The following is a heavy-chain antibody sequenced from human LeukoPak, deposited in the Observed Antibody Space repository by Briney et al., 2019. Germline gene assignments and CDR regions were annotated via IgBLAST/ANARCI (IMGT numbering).Heavy chain of an antibody. J-gene: IGHJ3*02. D-gene: IGHD6-19*01. CDR1: GGSISSYY. CDR2: IYTSGST. Sequence: PSETLSLTRTVSGGSISSYYWSWIRQPAGKGLEWIGRIYTSGSTNYNPSLKSRVTISVDKSKNQFSLKLSSVTAADTAVYYCVGAVAGRDAFDTWGQGTMVTVSS. V-gene: IGHV4-4*07. CDR3: VGAVAGRDAFDT.